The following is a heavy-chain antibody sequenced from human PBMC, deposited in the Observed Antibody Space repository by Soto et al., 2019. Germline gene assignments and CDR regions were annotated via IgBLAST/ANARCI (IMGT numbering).Heavy chain of an antibody. Sequence: EVQVLESGGGLVQPGGPLRPSLEGSELTVTVHAMIWIRQAPGKGPEWVSTITADGGTYYADSVKGRFAMSRDTSENTLYLQMNSLGAEDTAAYYCAPHVSCSGGSCQYDAFAIRGQGTMVTVSS. V-gene: IGHV3-23*01. CDR2: ITADGGT. CDR1: ELTVTVHA. D-gene: IGHD2-15*01. J-gene: IGHJ3*02. CDR3: APHVSCSGGSCQYDAFAI.